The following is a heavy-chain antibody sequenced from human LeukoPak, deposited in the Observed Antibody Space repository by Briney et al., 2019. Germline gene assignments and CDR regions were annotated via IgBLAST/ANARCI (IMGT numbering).Heavy chain of an antibody. Sequence: ASVKVSCKASGYTFTGYYMHWVRQAPGQGLEWMGWINPNSGGTNYAQKFQGRVTMTWDTSTGTAYMELTRLTPDDTAVYYCATASVTHTRDPWGQGTLVTVSS. D-gene: IGHD5/OR15-5a*01. CDR1: GYTFTGYY. CDR2: INPNSGGT. J-gene: IGHJ5*02. V-gene: IGHV1-2*02. CDR3: ATASVTHTRDP.